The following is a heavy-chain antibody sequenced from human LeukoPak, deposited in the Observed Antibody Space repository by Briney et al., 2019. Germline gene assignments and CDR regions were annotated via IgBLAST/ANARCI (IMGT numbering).Heavy chain of an antibody. CDR3: ARDQPANCASISCYALFDY. V-gene: IGHV3-48*01. Sequence: GGSLRLSCAASGFRFTSYNMNWVRQAPGEGMEWGSYICSSSGSKYYADSVKGRFTISRDNAKNSLYLQMKSLRAEDTAVYYCARDQPANCASISCYALFDYWGQGALVTVSS. CDR1: GFRFTSYN. J-gene: IGHJ4*02. D-gene: IGHD2-2*01. CDR2: ICSSSGSK.